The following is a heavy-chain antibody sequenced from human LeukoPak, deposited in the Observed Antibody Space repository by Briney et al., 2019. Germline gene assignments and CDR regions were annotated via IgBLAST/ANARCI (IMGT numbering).Heavy chain of an antibody. CDR2: IKSKTDGGTT. CDR1: GFTFSNAW. J-gene: IGHJ4*02. CDR3: TTGYYSTVNVWDY. D-gene: IGHD4-11*01. Sequence: GGSLRLSCAASGFTFSNAWMSWVRQAPGKGLEWVGRIKSKTDGGTTDCAAPVKGRFTISRDDSKNTLYLQMNSLKTEDTAVYYCTTGYYSTVNVWDYWGQGTLVTVSS. V-gene: IGHV3-15*01.